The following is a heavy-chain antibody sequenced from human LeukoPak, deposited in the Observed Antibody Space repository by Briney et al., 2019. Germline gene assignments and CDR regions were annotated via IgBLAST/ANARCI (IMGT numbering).Heavy chain of an antibody. V-gene: IGHV3-15*01. CDR2: IKSKTDGGTT. Sequence: GGSLRLSCAASGFTFSNAWMSWVRQAPGKGLEWVGRIKSKTDGGTTDYAAPVKGRFTISGDDSKNTLYLQMNSLKTEDTAVYYCTTPWVNLRGVDYFDYWGQGTLVTVSS. J-gene: IGHJ4*02. D-gene: IGHD3-10*01. CDR3: TTPWVNLRGVDYFDY. CDR1: GFTFSNAW.